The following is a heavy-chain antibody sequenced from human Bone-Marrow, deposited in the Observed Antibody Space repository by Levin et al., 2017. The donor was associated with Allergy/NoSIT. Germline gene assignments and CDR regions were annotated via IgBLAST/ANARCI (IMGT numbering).Heavy chain of an antibody. CDR1: GYTFTSYG. Sequence: ASVKVSCKASGYTFTSYGISWVRQAPGQGLEWMGWISAYNGNTNYAQKLQGRVTMTTDTSTSTAYMELRSLRSDDTAVYYCARGRYCSGGSCYSGIDYWGQGTLVTVSS. CDR2: ISAYNGNT. CDR3: ARGRYCSGGSCYSGIDY. V-gene: IGHV1-18*01. J-gene: IGHJ4*02. D-gene: IGHD2-15*01.